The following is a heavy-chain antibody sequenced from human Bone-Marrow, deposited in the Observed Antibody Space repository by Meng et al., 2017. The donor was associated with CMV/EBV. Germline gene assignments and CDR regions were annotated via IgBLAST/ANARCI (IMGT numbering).Heavy chain of an antibody. V-gene: IGHV3-30*04. D-gene: IGHD4-17*01. CDR3: ARAALAEDYGYYYGMDV. Sequence: GESLKISCAASGFTFSSYAMHWVRQAPGKGLEWVAVISYDGSNKYYADSVKGRFTISRDNSKNTLYLQMNSLRAEDTAVYYCARAALAEDYGYYYGMDVWGQGTTVTFSS. CDR1: GFTFSSYA. J-gene: IGHJ6*02. CDR2: ISYDGSNK.